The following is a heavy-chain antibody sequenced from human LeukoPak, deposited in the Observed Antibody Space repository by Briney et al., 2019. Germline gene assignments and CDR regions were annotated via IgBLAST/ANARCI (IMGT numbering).Heavy chain of an antibody. Sequence: GRSLRLSCAASGFTFSSYAMHWVRQAPGKGLEWVAVISYDGSNKYYAESVKGRFTISRDNSKNTLYLQMNSLRAEDTAVYYCARDGGYDSSGYYNNWFDPWGQGTLVTVSS. CDR2: ISYDGSNK. D-gene: IGHD3-22*01. V-gene: IGHV3-30*04. CDR3: ARDGGYDSSGYYNNWFDP. CDR1: GFTFSSYA. J-gene: IGHJ5*02.